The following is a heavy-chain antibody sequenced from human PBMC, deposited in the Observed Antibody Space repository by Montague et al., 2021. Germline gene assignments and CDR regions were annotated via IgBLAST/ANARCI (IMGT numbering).Heavy chain of an antibody. D-gene: IGHD1-26*01. CDR1: SGSIFHAH. V-gene: IGHV4-59*12. J-gene: IGHJ6*02. CDR3: ARHKTGERGFDV. Sequence: SETLSLTCTVSSGSIFHAHWSWVRQPPGKGLEWLGSMFYGDATSNNPSLKSRVTMSIDTSTNQFSLKLNSVTAADTAVYYCARHKTGERGFDVWGRGTTVTVSS. CDR2: MFYGDAT.